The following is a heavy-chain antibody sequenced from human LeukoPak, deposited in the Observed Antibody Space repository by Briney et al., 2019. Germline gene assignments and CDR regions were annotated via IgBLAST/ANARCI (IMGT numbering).Heavy chain of an antibody. Sequence: GGSLRLSCAASGFTLSGNAMSWDRQAPGRGLEWGSGVGGDDRTHYADSVRGRFTISRDNSMNTVSLDMNRLRVEDTALYYCAKDLSWWAAADHWGQGALVTVAS. J-gene: IGHJ1*01. D-gene: IGHD2-15*01. V-gene: IGHV3-23*01. CDR2: VGGDDRT. CDR3: AKDLSWWAAADH. CDR1: GFTLSGNA.